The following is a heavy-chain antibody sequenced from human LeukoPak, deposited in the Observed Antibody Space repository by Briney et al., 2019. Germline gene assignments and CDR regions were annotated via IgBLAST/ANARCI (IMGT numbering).Heavy chain of an antibody. J-gene: IGHJ4*02. CDR1: GFTFDDYA. Sequence: GRSLRLSCAASGFTFDDYAMHWVRQAPGKGLEWVSGISWNSGSIGYADSVKGRFTISRDNAKNSLYLQMNSLRAEDTALYYCAKAHCSGGSCYGFYFDYWGQGTLVTVSS. D-gene: IGHD2-15*01. V-gene: IGHV3-9*01. CDR2: ISWNSGSI. CDR3: AKAHCSGGSCYGFYFDY.